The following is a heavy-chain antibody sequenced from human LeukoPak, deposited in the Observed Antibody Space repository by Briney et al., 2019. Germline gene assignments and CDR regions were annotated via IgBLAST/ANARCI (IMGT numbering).Heavy chain of an antibody. CDR2: ISSSATNI. Sequence: GGSLRLSCATSGFTFSYYEMNWVRQAPGKGLEWVSYISSSATNIYYTDSVKGRFTISRDNAKNSLYLQMNSLRAEDTGIYYCARGRNGAAFDIWGQGTLVTVSS. V-gene: IGHV3-48*03. CDR1: GFTFSYYE. J-gene: IGHJ3*02. D-gene: IGHD4-17*01. CDR3: ARGRNGAAFDI.